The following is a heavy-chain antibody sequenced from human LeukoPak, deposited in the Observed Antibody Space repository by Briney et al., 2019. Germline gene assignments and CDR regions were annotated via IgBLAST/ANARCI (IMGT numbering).Heavy chain of an antibody. V-gene: IGHV3-7*04. J-gene: IGHJ4*02. CDR3: ARDYTYYYDDSGPHYYFDY. CDR1: GFTFSTYW. CDR2: INQDGREK. Sequence: PGGSLRLSCAASGFTFSTYWMSWVRQAPGEGLEWVANINQDGREKYSVDSVKGRFTISRDNAKNSLYPQMNSLRAEDTAVYYCARDYTYYYDDSGPHYYFDYWGQGTLVTVSS. D-gene: IGHD3-22*01.